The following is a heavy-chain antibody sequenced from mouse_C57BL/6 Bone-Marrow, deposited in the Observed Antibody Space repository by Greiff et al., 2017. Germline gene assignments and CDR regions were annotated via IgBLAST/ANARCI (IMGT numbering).Heavy chain of an antibody. CDR3: ARFGYGYDGAWFAY. Sequence: LQQPGAELVKPGASVKMSCKASGYTFTSYWITWVKQRPGQGLEWIGDIYPGSGSTNYNEKFKSKATLTVDTSSSTAYMQLSSLTSEDSAVYYCARFGYGYDGAWFAYWGQGTLVTVSA. D-gene: IGHD2-2*01. CDR1: GYTFTSYW. V-gene: IGHV1-55*01. CDR2: IYPGSGST. J-gene: IGHJ3*01.